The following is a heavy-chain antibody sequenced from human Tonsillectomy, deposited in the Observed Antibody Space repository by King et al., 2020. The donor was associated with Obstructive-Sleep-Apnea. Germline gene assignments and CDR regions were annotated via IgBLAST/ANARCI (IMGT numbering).Heavy chain of an antibody. D-gene: IGHD3-10*02. J-gene: IGHJ3*02. V-gene: IGHV2-70*11. CDR3: ARMVTVWGFVYDAFDI. CDR2: IDWDDDK. CDR1: GFSLSTSGMC. Sequence: RVTLKESGPALVKPTQTLTLTCTFSGFSLSTSGMCVSWIRQPPGKALEWLARIDWDDDKYYSTSLKTRLTISKDTSKNQVVLTMTNMDPVDTATYYCARMVTVWGFVYDAFDIWGQGTMVTVSS.